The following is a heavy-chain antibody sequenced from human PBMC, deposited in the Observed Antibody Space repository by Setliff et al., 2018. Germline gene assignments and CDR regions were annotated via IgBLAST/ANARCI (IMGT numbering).Heavy chain of an antibody. CDR2: IYYSGST. D-gene: IGHD3-22*01. J-gene: IGHJ4*02. CDR3: ARGYFPSESSGYYFAY. CDR1: GGSISSGGYY. Sequence: SETLSLTCTVSGGSISSGGYYWSWIRQHPGKGLEWIGYIYYSGSTYYNPSLKSRVTISVDTSKNQFSLNLNSVTAADTAVYYCARGYFPSESSGYYFAYWGQGTLVTVSS. V-gene: IGHV4-31*03.